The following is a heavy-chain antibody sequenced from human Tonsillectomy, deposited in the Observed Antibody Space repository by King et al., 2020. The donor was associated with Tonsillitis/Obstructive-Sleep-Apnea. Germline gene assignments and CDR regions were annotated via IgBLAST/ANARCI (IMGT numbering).Heavy chain of an antibody. V-gene: IGHV3-64*07. CDR3: ARSDYYYYYMDV. Sequence: QLVQSGGGLVQPGGSLRLSCAASGFTFSNYAMHWVRQAPGKGLEYVSAITSEGGTTYYAESVKGKFTISRDNSKNTLYLQMGSLRAEDMAVYYCARSDYYYYYMDVWGKGTPVIVSS. J-gene: IGHJ6*03. CDR2: ITSEGGTT. CDR1: GFTFSNYA.